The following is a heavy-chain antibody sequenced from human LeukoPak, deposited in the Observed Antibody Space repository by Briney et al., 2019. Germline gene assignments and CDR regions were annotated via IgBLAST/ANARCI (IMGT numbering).Heavy chain of an antibody. CDR1: GYTFTSYD. D-gene: IGHD5-12*01. CDR3: ARGGYSGYDPNWFDP. Sequence: EASVKVSCKASGYTFTSYDINWVRQATGQGLEWMGGIIPIFGTAYYAQQFQGRVTITTDESMSTAYMELSSLRSEDTAVYYCARGGYSGYDPNWFDPWGQGTLVTVSS. J-gene: IGHJ5*02. V-gene: IGHV1-69*05. CDR2: IIPIFGTA.